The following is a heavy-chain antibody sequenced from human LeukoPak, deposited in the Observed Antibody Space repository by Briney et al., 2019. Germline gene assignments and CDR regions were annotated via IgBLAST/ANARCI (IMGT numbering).Heavy chain of an antibody. D-gene: IGHD5-18*01. V-gene: IGHV1-18*01. CDR2: ISAYNGNT. J-gene: IGHJ4*02. Sequence: ASVKVSCKASGYTFTSYGISWVRQAPGQGLEWMGWISAYNGNTNYAQKLQGRVTMNTDTSTSTAYMELRSLRSDDTAVYYCARDLFRQLWLPPDYWGQGTLVTVSS. CDR1: GYTFTSYG. CDR3: ARDLFRQLWLPPDY.